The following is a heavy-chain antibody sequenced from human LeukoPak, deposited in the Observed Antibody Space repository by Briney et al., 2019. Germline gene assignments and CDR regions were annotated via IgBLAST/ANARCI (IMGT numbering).Heavy chain of an antibody. CDR3: ARGGGSSSWLVDY. D-gene: IGHD6-13*01. CDR2: ISGSGGST. Sequence: PGGSLGLSCAASGFTFSSYAMSWVRQAPGKGLEWVSAISGSGGSTYYADSVKGRFTISRDNSKNTLYLQMNSLRAEDTAVYYCARGGGSSSWLVDYWGQGTLVTVSS. CDR1: GFTFSSYA. V-gene: IGHV3-23*01. J-gene: IGHJ4*02.